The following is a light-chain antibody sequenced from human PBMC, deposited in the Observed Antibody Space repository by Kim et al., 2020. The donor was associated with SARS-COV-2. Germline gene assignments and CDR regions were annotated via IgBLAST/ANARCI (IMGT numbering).Light chain of an antibody. CDR3: QQYYSYPIT. CDR1: QSISSY. J-gene: IGKJ5*01. Sequence: ASTGTRVTITCRASQSISSYLAWYQPKPGQAPKLLIYAASTLQSGVPSRFSGSGSGTDFTLTISCLQSEDFATYYCQQYYSYPITFGQGTRLEIK. V-gene: IGKV1-8*01. CDR2: AAS.